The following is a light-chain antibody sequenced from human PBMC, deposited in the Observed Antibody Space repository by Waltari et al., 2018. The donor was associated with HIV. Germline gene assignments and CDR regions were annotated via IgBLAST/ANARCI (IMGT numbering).Light chain of an antibody. V-gene: IGKV3-20*01. CDR3: QQYGTSPYT. CDR1: RSVSSKY. CDR2: AAS. J-gene: IGKJ2*01. Sequence: NVLTQSPGTLSLSPGERATLSCRASRSVSSKYLTWYQQRPGQATRLLSYAASTRATAIPDRFSGSGSGTDFTLTISRLEPEDFAVYYCQQYGTSPYTFGQGTKVEI.